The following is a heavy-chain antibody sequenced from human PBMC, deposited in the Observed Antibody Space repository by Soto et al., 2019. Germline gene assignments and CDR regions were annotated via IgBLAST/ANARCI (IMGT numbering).Heavy chain of an antibody. CDR1: GDSVSSNSAG. CDR2: TYYRSKWYY. D-gene: IGHD1-26*01. CDR3: ARGEQYSGRIFDY. Sequence: SQTLSLTCDITGDSVSSNSAGWSWVRQSPSRGLEWLGRTYYRSKWYYEYAVSVRGRITINPDTSKNQYSLQLNSVTPEDTAVYLCARGEQYSGRIFDYWGQGTLVTVSS. V-gene: IGHV6-1*01. J-gene: IGHJ4*01.